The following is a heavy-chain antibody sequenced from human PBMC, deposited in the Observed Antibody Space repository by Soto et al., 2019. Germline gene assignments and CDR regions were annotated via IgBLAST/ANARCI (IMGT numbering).Heavy chain of an antibody. Sequence: PGGSLSLSCAASGITASSYAMHWVREAPAQGLPRLAVISYDGSNKYYADSVKGRFTISRDNSKNTLYLQMNSLRAEDTALYYCAKEKRYYDRSGYLVEIVFDYWGQGTLVTVSS. CDR1: GITASSYA. CDR2: ISYDGSNK. CDR3: AKEKRYYDRSGYLVEIVFDY. D-gene: IGHD3-22*01. V-gene: IGHV3-30-3*02. J-gene: IGHJ4*02.